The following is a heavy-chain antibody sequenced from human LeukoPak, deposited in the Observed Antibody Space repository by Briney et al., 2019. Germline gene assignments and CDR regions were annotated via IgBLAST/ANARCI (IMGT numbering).Heavy chain of an antibody. CDR2: INPNSGGT. CDR3: ARVGLLWFGESDSYYYYYYMDV. D-gene: IGHD3-10*01. V-gene: IGHV1-2*02. J-gene: IGHJ6*03. CDR1: GYTFSDYY. Sequence: ASVKVSCKASGYTFSDYYIHWVRQAPGQGLEWMGWINPNSGGTNYAQNFQGRVTMTRDTSIITAYMELSSLRSDDTAVYYCARVGLLWFGESDSYYYYYYMDVWGKGTTVTISS.